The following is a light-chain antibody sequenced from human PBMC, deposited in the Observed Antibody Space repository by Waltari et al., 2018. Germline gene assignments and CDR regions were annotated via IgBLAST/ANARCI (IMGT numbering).Light chain of an antibody. CDR1: QNIDNN. Sequence: EVVMTQSAAALSASPGERVTLPCKASQNIDNNLARYQQKPGQSPRLLIYCASTRATGVPARFSGSGSGTEFTLTISSLQSEDCAVFYCQQYNRWPPLTFGGGTKVEIK. CDR3: QQYNRWPPLT. V-gene: IGKV3-15*01. J-gene: IGKJ4*01. CDR2: CAS.